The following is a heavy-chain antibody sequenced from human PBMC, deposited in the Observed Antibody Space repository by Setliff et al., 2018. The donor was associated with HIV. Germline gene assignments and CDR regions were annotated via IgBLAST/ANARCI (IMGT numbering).Heavy chain of an antibody. Sequence: PGGSLRLSCAASGFTFSDYYLHWIRQAPGKGLEWVANIKQDESEEWYADSVKGRFTISRDNTKNSLYLQINSLSAEDTAVYYCAREAYRLPWIDNWGQGTLVTVSS. V-gene: IGHV3-7*03. CDR3: AREAYRLPWIDN. CDR1: GFTFSDYY. J-gene: IGHJ4*02. CDR2: IKQDESEE. D-gene: IGHD1-1*01.